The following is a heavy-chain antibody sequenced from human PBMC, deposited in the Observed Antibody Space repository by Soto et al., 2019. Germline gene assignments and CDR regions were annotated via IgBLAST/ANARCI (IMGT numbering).Heavy chain of an antibody. CDR1: GGTFSSYA. Sequence: SVKVSCKASGGTFSSYAISWVRQAPGQGLEWMGGIIPIFGTANYAQKFQGRVTITADESTSTAYMELSSLRSEDTAVYYRAIVPRGYFCGGSCYSHYYYGMDVWGQGTTVTVSS. J-gene: IGHJ6*02. D-gene: IGHD2-15*01. CDR3: AIVPRGYFCGGSCYSHYYYGMDV. CDR2: IIPIFGTA. V-gene: IGHV1-69*13.